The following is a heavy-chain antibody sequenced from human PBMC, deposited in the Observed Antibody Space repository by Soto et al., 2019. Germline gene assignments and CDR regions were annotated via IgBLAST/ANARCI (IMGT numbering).Heavy chain of an antibody. Sequence: QVHLVESGGRLVKPGGSLRLSCAVSGFPFSDYYMTWIRQAPGKGLEWSSSLRDGPGTITYADSVKGRFTISRDNAKNSLNLQMNSLTAEDTAIYYCAIDLHDTSGFYYAYDSWGQGTLVTVSS. CDR3: AIDLHDTSGFYYAYDS. J-gene: IGHJ5*02. D-gene: IGHD3-22*01. CDR2: LRDGPGTI. V-gene: IGHV3-11*01. CDR1: GFPFSDYY.